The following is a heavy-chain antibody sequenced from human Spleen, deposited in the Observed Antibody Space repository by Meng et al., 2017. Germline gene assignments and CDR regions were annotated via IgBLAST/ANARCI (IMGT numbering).Heavy chain of an antibody. V-gene: IGHV3-21*01. CDR1: GFTFSSYN. J-gene: IGHJ4*02. D-gene: IGHD2/OR15-2a*01. CDR2: ISSSSYYI. Sequence: GESLKISCAASGFTFSSYNMNWVRQAPGKGLEWVSSISSSSYYIYYADSVKGRFTISRDNAKNTMYLQMNSLRPEDTAVYYCARPQREYFLRIPSAYWGQGTLVTVSS. CDR3: ARPQREYFLRIPSAY.